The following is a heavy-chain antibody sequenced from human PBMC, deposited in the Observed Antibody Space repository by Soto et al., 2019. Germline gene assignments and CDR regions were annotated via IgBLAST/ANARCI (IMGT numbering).Heavy chain of an antibody. V-gene: IGHV1-69*01. CDR1: GGTFSSYT. CDR3: ARSYCSGGTCFHDWFDP. CDR2: INPILGSA. D-gene: IGHD2-15*01. J-gene: IGHJ5*02. Sequence: QVQLVQSGAEVKKPGSSVKVSSKASGGTFSSYTFNWVRQAPGQGLEWMGRINPILGSANNAQKFQGRVTLTADASTSTAYMELRSLRSDDTAVYYCARSYCSGGTCFHDWFDPWGQGTLVTVSS.